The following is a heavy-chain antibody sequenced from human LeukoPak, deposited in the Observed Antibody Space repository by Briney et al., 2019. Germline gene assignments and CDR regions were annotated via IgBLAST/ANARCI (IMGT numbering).Heavy chain of an antibody. J-gene: IGHJ3*02. V-gene: IGHV3-20*04. CDR2: INWNGGST. Sequence: GGSLRLSCAASGFTFSSYAMNWVRQAPGKGLEWVSGINWNGGSTRYADSVKGRFTISRDNAKNSLSLQVNSLRAEDTAVYYCARDLGDDAFDIWGQGTMVTVSS. CDR3: ARDLGDDAFDI. CDR1: GFTFSSYA.